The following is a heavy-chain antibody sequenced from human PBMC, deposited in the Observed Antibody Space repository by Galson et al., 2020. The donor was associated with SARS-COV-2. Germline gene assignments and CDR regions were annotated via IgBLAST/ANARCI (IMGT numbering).Heavy chain of an antibody. V-gene: IGHV1-24*01. CDR1: GYTFTSYG. CDR3: ATGPAILASWFDP. D-gene: IGHD2-21*02. Sequence: ASVKVSCKASGYTFTSYGISWVRQAPGKGLEWMGGFDPEDGETIYAQKFQGRVTMTEDTSTDTAYMELSSLRSEDTAVYYCATGPAILASWFDPWGQGTLVTVSS. J-gene: IGHJ5*02. CDR2: FDPEDGET.